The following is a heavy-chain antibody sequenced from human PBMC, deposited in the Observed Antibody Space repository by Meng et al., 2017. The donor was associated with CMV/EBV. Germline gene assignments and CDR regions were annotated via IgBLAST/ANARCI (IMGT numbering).Heavy chain of an antibody. J-gene: IGHJ4*02. Sequence: ASVKVSCKASGYTFTGYYMHWVRQAPGQGLEWMGWINPNSGGTNYAQKFQGRVTMTRDTSISTAYMELSSLRSEDTAVYYCARGMGLDWNDAYFDYWGQGTLVTVSS. CDR1: GYTFTGYY. D-gene: IGHD1-1*01. CDR2: INPNSGGT. CDR3: ARGMGLDWNDAYFDY. V-gene: IGHV1-2*02.